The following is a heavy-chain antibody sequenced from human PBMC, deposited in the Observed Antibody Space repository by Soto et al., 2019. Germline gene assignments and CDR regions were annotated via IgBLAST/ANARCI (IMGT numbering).Heavy chain of an antibody. CDR2: VHSGGSA. J-gene: IGHJ4*02. CDR3: ARNSKAAPATGLAS. D-gene: IGHD6-25*01. CDR1: PASVHDYY. Sequence: SWTXSLTCNFFPASVHDYYFIWIRHTPGMRLEWIGFVHSGGSALYNTSFTSRVIISLETSKNQFSLTLNSLTAADSAVYYCARNSKAAPATGLASWGEGALVT. V-gene: IGHV4-59*02.